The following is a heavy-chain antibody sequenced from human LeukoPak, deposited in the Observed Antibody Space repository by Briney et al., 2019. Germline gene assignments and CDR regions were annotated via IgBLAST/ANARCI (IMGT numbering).Heavy chain of an antibody. J-gene: IGHJ5*02. CDR2: IYHSGST. V-gene: IGHV4-4*02. Sequence: SETLSLTCAVSGGSISSSNWWSWVRQPPGKGLEWIGEIYHSGSTNYNPSLKSRVTISVDKSKSQFSLKLSSVTAADTAVYYCAGHGYCSGGSCYSSHLGPFDPWGQGTLVTVSS. CDR3: AGHGYCSGGSCYSSHLGPFDP. CDR1: GGSISSSNW. D-gene: IGHD2-15*01.